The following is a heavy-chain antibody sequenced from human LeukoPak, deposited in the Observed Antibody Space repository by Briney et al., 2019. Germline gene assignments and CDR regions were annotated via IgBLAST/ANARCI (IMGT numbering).Heavy chain of an antibody. Sequence: GGSLRLSWAASGFTFSNAWMNWVRQAPGNGLEWVGRIKSKIDGGTTDYPPPVKGRFTIPRHDSKTTLHLQMNSLKPENTAVYYCTRSSDILTGYYPPGHYWGQGPLVTVPS. CDR2: IKSKIDGGTT. J-gene: IGHJ4*02. CDR1: GFTFSNAW. V-gene: IGHV3-15*01. CDR3: TRSSDILTGYYPPGHY. D-gene: IGHD3-9*01.